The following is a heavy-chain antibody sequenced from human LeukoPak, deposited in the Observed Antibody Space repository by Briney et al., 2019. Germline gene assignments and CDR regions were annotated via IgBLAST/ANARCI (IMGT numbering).Heavy chain of an antibody. Sequence: PGGSLRLSCAASGFTFSSYSMNWVRQAPGKGLEWVSSISSSSSYIYYADSVKCRFTISRDNAKNSLYLQMNSLRAEDTAVYYCASLEPNIDYWGQGILVTVSS. D-gene: IGHD1-1*01. V-gene: IGHV3-21*01. CDR1: GFTFSSYS. CDR3: ASLEPNIDY. J-gene: IGHJ4*02. CDR2: ISSSSSYI.